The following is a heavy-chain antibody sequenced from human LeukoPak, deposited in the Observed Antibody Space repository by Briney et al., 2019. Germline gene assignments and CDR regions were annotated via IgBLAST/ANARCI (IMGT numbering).Heavy chain of an antibody. CDR2: IWYDGSNK. D-gene: IGHD5-18*01. CDR1: GFTFSSYG. CDR3: ARNTDRYSYGGYYYGMDV. J-gene: IGHJ6*02. Sequence: PGGSLRLSCAASGFTFSSYGMHWVRQAPGKGLEWVAVIWYDGSNKYYADSVKGRFTISRDNSKNTLYLQMNSLRAEDTAVYYCARNTDRYSYGGYYYGMDVWGQGTTVTVSS. V-gene: IGHV3-33*01.